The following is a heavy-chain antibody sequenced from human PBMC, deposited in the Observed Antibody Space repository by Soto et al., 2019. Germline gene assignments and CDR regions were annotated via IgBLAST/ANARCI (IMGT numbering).Heavy chain of an antibody. CDR2: INSDGSST. CDR3: ARDRLIGYDYDY. V-gene: IGHV3-74*01. D-gene: IGHD5-12*01. Sequence: GGSLRLSCAASGFTFSSYWMHWVRQAPGKGLVWVSRINSDGSSTSYADSVKGRFTISRDNAKNTLYLQKNSLRAEDTAVYYCARDRLIGYDYDYWGKGTLVTVSS. J-gene: IGHJ4*02. CDR1: GFTFSSYW.